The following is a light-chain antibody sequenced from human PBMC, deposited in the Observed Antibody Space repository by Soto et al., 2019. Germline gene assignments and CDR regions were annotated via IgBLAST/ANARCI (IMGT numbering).Light chain of an antibody. CDR3: QQFDNLPFT. Sequence: DIQMTQSPSTLSASVGARVTITCRASQSVSSWLAWFQQKPGKAPKLLICDASNLEPGVPSRFSVSVSGTDVTFNISSLQPEDIETYYGQQFDNLPFTFGSGTKVDIK. J-gene: IGKJ3*01. CDR2: DAS. V-gene: IGKV1-33*01. CDR1: QSVSSW.